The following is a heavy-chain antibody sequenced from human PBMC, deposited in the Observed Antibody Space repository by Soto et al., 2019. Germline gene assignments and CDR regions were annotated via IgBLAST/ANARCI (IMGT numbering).Heavy chain of an antibody. CDR1: GGTFSSYA. D-gene: IGHD3-22*01. V-gene: IGHV1-69*13. Sequence: GASVKVSSKASGGTFSSYAISWVRQAPGQGLEWMGGIIPIFGTANYAQKFQGRVTITADESTSTAYMELSSLRSEDTAVYYCASFSNYYDSSGYQIWGQGTLVTVSS. J-gene: IGHJ4*02. CDR3: ASFSNYYDSSGYQI. CDR2: IIPIFGTA.